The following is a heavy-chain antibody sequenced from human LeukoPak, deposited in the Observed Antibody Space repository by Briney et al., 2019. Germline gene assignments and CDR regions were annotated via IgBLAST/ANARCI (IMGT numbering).Heavy chain of an antibody. CDR3: TREPPRERWFDT. CDR2: ISSSGSTI. V-gene: IGHV3-11*01. Sequence: GGSLRLSCAASGFTFSDYYMSWIRQAPGKGLEWVSYISSSGSTIYYADSVKGRFTVSRDNAKNSLFLQMNSLRAEDTAVYYCTREPPRERWFDTWGQGSLVTVYS. D-gene: IGHD1-1*01. CDR1: GFTFSDYY. J-gene: IGHJ5*02.